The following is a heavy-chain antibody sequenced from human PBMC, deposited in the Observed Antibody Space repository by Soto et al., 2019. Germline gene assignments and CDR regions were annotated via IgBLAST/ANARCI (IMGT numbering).Heavy chain of an antibody. CDR3: ARCYGDLPEDYYGMDV. Sequence: AGGSLRLSCAASGFTFSSYSMNWVRQAPGKGLEWVSSISSSSSYIYYADSVKGRFTISRDNAKNSLYLRMNSLRAEDTAVYYCARCYGDLPEDYYGMDVWGQGTTVTVSS. CDR2: ISSSSSYI. CDR1: GFTFSSYS. V-gene: IGHV3-21*01. J-gene: IGHJ6*02. D-gene: IGHD4-17*01.